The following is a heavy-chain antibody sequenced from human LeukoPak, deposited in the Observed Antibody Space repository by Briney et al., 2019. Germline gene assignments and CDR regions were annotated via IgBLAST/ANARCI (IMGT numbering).Heavy chain of an antibody. V-gene: IGHV3-21*01. D-gene: IGHD6-13*01. Sequence: GGSLRLSCAASEFTFNTYTMNWVRQAPGKGLEWVSSITSSSSYIYYADSVKGRFTISRDNAKNSLYLQMNSLRAEDTAVYYCARARIAAAGTGPFDYWGQGTQVTVSS. CDR1: EFTFNTYT. CDR3: ARARIAAAGTGPFDY. CDR2: ITSSSSYI. J-gene: IGHJ4*02.